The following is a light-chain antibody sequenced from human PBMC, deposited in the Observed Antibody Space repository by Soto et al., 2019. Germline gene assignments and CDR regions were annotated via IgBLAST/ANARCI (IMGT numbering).Light chain of an antibody. CDR3: QQYGSLPKT. CDR2: GAS. V-gene: IGKV3-20*01. J-gene: IGKJ1*01. CDR1: QSVRSDY. Sequence: ETVLTQSPGILSLSPGERATLSCRASQSVRSDYLAWFQQKPGQAPRLLIYGASTRAAGIPDRFDGSGSGTDFTLTIPRFEPEDFAVYYCQQYGSLPKTFGQGTKVDIK.